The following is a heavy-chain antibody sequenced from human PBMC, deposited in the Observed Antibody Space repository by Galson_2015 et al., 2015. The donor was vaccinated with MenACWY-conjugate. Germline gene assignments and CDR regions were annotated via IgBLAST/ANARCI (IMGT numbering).Heavy chain of an antibody. CDR1: GFTFNTHW. Sequence: SLRLSCAASGFTFNTHWMGWVRQAPGAGLEWVANMKYDGSRTYYVDSVKGRFTISRDNARNSLYLHMNNLRPEDTAVYYCARAKEQWLSTPVDVSGQGTMVTFSS. D-gene: IGHD6-19*01. CDR3: ARAKEQWLSTPVDV. V-gene: IGHV3-7*01. CDR2: MKYDGSRT. J-gene: IGHJ3*01.